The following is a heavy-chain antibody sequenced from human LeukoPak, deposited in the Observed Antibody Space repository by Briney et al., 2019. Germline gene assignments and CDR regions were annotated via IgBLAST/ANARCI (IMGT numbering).Heavy chain of an antibody. CDR1: GFTFSSYW. Sequence: HPGGSLRLSCAASGFTFSSYWMSWVRLAPGKGLEWVASINQDGSEKYYVDSVKGRFTISRDNGRSSLFLQMNSLRVEDTAVYNCARDRHGDTCDWSFDLWGRGTLVTVSS. CDR3: ARDRHGDTCDWSFDL. J-gene: IGHJ2*01. V-gene: IGHV3-7*01. D-gene: IGHD4-17*01. CDR2: INQDGSEK.